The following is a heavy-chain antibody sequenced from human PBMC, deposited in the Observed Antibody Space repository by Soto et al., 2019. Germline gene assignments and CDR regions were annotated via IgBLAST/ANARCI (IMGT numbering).Heavy chain of an antibody. CDR2: ISAYNGNT. V-gene: IGHV1-18*04. J-gene: IGHJ5*02. D-gene: IGHD3-16*01. CDR3: ARELWGTTIFPFDP. CDR1: GYTFTSYG. Sequence: ASVKVSCKASGYTFTSYGISWVRQAPGQGLEWMGWISAYNGNTNYAQKLQGRVTMTTDTSTSTAYMELRSLRSDDTAVYYCARELWGTTIFPFDPWGQGTLVTVSS.